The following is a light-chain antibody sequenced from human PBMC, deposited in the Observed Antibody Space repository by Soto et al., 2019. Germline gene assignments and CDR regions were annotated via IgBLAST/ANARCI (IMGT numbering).Light chain of an antibody. V-gene: IGKV3-15*01. J-gene: IGKJ1*01. Sequence: EIVMTQSPATLSVSPEERATLSCSAIQSVSSHLAWYQQKPGQAPRLLIYGASTRATGIPARFSGSGSGTEFTLTLSSLQSEDFAVYYCQQYNNWPPSSTFCQRSKVAIK. CDR1: QSVSSH. CDR3: QQYNNWPPSST. CDR2: GAS.